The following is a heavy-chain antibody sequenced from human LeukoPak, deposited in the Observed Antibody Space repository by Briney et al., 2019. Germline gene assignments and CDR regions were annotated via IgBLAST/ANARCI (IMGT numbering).Heavy chain of an antibody. Sequence: GGSLRLSCAASGFTFTNYAMIWVRQAPGTGLEWVSALSGSGTNTYYADSVKGRFTISRDNSKNTLYLQMNSLRAEDTAVYYCARVRNPYGDDEVWFDPWGQGTLVTVSS. V-gene: IGHV3-23*01. D-gene: IGHD4-17*01. CDR2: LSGSGTNT. CDR1: GFTFTNYA. CDR3: ARVRNPYGDDEVWFDP. J-gene: IGHJ5*02.